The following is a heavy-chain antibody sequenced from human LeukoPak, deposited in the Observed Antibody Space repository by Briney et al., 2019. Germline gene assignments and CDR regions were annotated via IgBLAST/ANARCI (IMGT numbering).Heavy chain of an antibody. CDR3: ARRSVVVIEEAFDI. D-gene: IGHD2-21*01. Sequence: PSETLSLTCTVSGGSISSSSYYWGWIRQPPGKGLEWIGSIYYSGSTYYNPSLKSRVTISIDTSKNQFSLKLSSVTAADTAVYYCARRSVVVIEEAFDIWGQGTMVTVSS. V-gene: IGHV4-39*01. CDR2: IYYSGST. J-gene: IGHJ3*02. CDR1: GGSISSSSYY.